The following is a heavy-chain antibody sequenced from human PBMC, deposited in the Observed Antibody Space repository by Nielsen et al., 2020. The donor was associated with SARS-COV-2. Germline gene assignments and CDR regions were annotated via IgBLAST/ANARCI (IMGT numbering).Heavy chain of an antibody. CDR1: GFTFSSYW. Sequence: GESLKISCAASGFTFSSYWMSWVRQAPGKGLEWVANIKQDGSEKYYVDSVKGRFTISRDNAKNSLYLQMNSLRAEDTAVYYCTRDDFWSGYPDYWGQGTLVTVSS. CDR2: IKQDGSEK. D-gene: IGHD3-3*01. J-gene: IGHJ4*02. V-gene: IGHV3-7*03. CDR3: TRDDFWSGYPDY.